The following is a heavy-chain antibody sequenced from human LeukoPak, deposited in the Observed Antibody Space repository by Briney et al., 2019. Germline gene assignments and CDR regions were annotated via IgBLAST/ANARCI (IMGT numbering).Heavy chain of an antibody. Sequence: PGGSLRLSCAASGFTVSSNYMSWVRQAPGKGLEWVSVIYSGGSTYYADSVKGRFTISRDNSKNTLYLQMNSLRAEDTAVYYCARDPSRGSGRSTHVYWYFDLWGRGTLVTVSS. D-gene: IGHD6-19*01. V-gene: IGHV3-66*02. J-gene: IGHJ2*01. CDR2: IYSGGST. CDR3: ARDPSRGSGRSTHVYWYFDL. CDR1: GFTVSSNY.